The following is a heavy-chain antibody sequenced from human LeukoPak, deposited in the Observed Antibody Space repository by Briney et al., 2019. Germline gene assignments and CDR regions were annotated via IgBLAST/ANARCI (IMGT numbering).Heavy chain of an antibody. CDR2: IWCDGSNK. CDR3: ARGPSSSGWYPFDY. D-gene: IGHD6-19*01. J-gene: IGHJ4*02. CDR1: GFTFSSYG. V-gene: IGHV3-33*01. Sequence: GGSLRLSCAASGFTFSSYGMHWVRQAPGKGLEWVAVIWCDGSNKYYADSVKGRFTISRDNSKNTLYLQMNSLRAEDTAVYYCARGPSSSGWYPFDYWGQGTLVTVSS.